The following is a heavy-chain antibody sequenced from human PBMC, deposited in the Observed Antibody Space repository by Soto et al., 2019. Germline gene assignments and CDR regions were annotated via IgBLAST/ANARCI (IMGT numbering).Heavy chain of an antibody. Sequence: GGSLRLSCAASGFTFDDYAMHWVRQAPGKGLEWVSLISWDGGSTYYADSVKGRFTISRDNSKNSLYLQMNSLRAEGTALYYCAKDNGVWLPDKNLYYGMDVWGQGTTVTVSS. CDR1: GFTFDDYA. CDR3: AKDNGVWLPDKNLYYGMDV. V-gene: IGHV3-43D*04. J-gene: IGHJ6*02. CDR2: ISWDGGST. D-gene: IGHD6-19*01.